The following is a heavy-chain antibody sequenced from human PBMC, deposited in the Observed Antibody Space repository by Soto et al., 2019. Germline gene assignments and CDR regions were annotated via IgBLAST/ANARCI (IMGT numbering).Heavy chain of an antibody. CDR3: AIRYNWHYNWFDP. CDR1: GGSISSSNW. D-gene: IGHD1-1*01. CDR2: IYHSGST. Sequence: SETLSLTCAVSGGSISSSNWWSWVRQPPGKGLEWIGEIYHSGSTNYNPSLKSRVTISVDKSKNQFSLKLSSVTAADTAVYYCAIRYNWHYNWFDPWGQGTLVTVSS. J-gene: IGHJ5*02. V-gene: IGHV4-4*02.